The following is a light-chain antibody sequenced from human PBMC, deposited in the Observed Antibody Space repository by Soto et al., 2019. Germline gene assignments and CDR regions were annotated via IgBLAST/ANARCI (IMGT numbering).Light chain of an antibody. CDR2: WAS. J-gene: IGKJ2*01. CDR1: QSVLYSSNNKNY. CDR3: QQYYSTPYT. V-gene: IGKV4-1*01. Sequence: DIVMTQSPDSQAVSLGERATINCKSSQSVLYSSNNKNYLAWYQQKPGQSPKLLIYWASTRDSGVPDRFSGSGSGTDFTLTVSSLQAEDVAVYYCQQYYSTPYTFGLGTKLEIK.